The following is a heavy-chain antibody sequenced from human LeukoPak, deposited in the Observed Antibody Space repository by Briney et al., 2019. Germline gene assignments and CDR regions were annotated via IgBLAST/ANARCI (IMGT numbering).Heavy chain of an antibody. CDR1: GGSISSGGYS. D-gene: IGHD5-24*01. CDR2: IYHSGST. Sequence: SQTLSLTCAVSGGSISSGGYSWSWIRQPPGKGLEWIGYIYHSGSTYYNPSLKSRVTISVDTSKNQFSPKLSSVTAADTAVYYCARVQLRDGYNYYESRWGQGTLVTVSS. CDR3: ARVQLRDGYNYYESR. J-gene: IGHJ4*02. V-gene: IGHV4-30-2*05.